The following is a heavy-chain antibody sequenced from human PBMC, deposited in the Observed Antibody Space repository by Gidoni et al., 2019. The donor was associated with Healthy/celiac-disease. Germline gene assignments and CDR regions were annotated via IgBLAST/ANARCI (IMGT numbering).Heavy chain of an antibody. CDR1: GGSFSGYY. J-gene: IGHJ5*02. CDR2: INHSVST. Sequence: QVQLQQWGAGLLKPSETLSLTCAVYGGSFSGYYWSWIRQPPGKGLEWIGEINHSVSTNYNPSLKSRVTISVDTSKNQFSLKLSSVTAADTAVYYCARAYSGSYLDPWGQGTLVTVSS. D-gene: IGHD1-26*01. CDR3: ARAYSGSYLDP. V-gene: IGHV4-34*01.